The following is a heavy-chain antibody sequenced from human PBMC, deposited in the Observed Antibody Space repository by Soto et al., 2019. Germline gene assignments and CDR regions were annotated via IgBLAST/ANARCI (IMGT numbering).Heavy chain of an antibody. V-gene: IGHV4-30-4*01. CDR1: GGSISSGDYY. CDR3: ARGEYYYGSGSRYFDY. D-gene: IGHD3-10*01. CDR2: IYYSGST. J-gene: IGHJ4*02. Sequence: PSETLSLTCTVSGGSISSGDYYWSWIRQPPGKGLEWIGYIYYSGSTYYNPSLKSRVTISVDTSKNQFSLKLSSVTAADTAVYYCARGEYYYGSGSRYFDYWGQGTLVTVSS.